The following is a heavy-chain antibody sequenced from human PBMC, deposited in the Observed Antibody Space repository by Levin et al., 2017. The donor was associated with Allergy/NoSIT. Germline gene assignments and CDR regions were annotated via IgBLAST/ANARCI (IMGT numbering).Heavy chain of an antibody. V-gene: IGHV4-59*08. CDR1: GGSISSYY. D-gene: IGHD5-18*01. CDR2: IYYSGST. CDR3: ARRWAAMAPFDY. Sequence: SQTLSLTCTVSGGSISSYYWSWIRPPPGRGLEWIGYIYYSGSTNYNPSLKSRVTISVDTSKNQFSLKLSSVTAADTAVYYCARRWAAMAPFDYWGQGTLVTVSS. J-gene: IGHJ4*02.